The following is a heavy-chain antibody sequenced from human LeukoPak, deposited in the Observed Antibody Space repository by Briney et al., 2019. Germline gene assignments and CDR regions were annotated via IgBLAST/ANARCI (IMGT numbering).Heavy chain of an antibody. V-gene: IGHV3-30*04. CDR3: ARDLAVLRYFDWLSSPYYYYGMDV. J-gene: IGHJ6*02. CDR1: GFTFSSYA. CDR2: ISYDGSNK. D-gene: IGHD3-9*01. Sequence: GRSLRLSCAASGFTFSSYAMHWVRQAPGKGLEWVAVISYDGSNKYYADSVKGRFTISRDNSKSTLYLQMNSLRAEDTAVYYCARDLAVLRYFDWLSSPYYYYGMDVWGQGTTVTVSS.